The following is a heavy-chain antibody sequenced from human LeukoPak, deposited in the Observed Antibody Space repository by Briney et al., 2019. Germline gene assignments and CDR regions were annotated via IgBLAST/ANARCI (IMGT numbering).Heavy chain of an antibody. J-gene: IGHJ4*02. CDR2: IWHDGSNK. V-gene: IGHV3-33*06. D-gene: IGHD4-17*01. Sequence: GGSLRLSCAASGFTFSSYGMPWVRQAPGKGLEWVAVIWHDGSNKYYADSVKGRFTISRDNSKNTLYLQMNSLRAEDTAVYYCAKDRYGDYNYWGQGTLVTVSS. CDR3: AKDRYGDYNY. CDR1: GFTFSSYG.